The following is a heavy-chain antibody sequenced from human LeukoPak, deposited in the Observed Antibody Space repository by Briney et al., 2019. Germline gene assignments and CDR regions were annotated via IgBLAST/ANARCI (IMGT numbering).Heavy chain of an antibody. D-gene: IGHD5-18*01. CDR3: ARLRSYGYWAAFDY. V-gene: IGHV1-69*13. CDR2: IIPIFGTA. J-gene: IGHJ4*02. Sequence: ASVKVSCKASGGTFSSYAISWVRQAPGQGLEWMGGIIPIFGTANYAQKFQGRDTITADESTSTAYMELSSLRSEDTAVYYCARLRSYGYWAAFDYWGQGTLVTVSS. CDR1: GGTFSSYA.